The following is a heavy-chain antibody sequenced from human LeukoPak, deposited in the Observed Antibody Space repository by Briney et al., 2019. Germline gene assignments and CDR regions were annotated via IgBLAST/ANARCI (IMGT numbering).Heavy chain of an antibody. J-gene: IGHJ4*02. D-gene: IGHD5-18*01. CDR2: ISSNTGGT. CDR1: EYTFTDYY. CDR3: ARGGRSGYRYFDY. V-gene: IGHV1-2*06. Sequence: ASVKVSCKASEYTFTDYYIHWIRQAPGQGLEWMGRISSNTGGTDHAREFRDKITMTRDTSISTAYIELSRLISDDTAVYYCARGGRSGYRYFDYWGQGTLVTVSS.